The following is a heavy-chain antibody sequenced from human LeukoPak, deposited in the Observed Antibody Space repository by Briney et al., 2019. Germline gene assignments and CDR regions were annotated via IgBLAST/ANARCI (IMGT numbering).Heavy chain of an antibody. Sequence: ASVKVSXKASGYTFTGYYMHWVRQAPGQGLEWMGRINPNSGGTKYAKKFHGRVTMTRDTSIRPAYMELSRLRSDDTAVYYCARGTIRGVVVTATFDYWGQGTLVTVSS. CDR3: ARGTIRGVVVTATFDY. D-gene: IGHD2-21*02. V-gene: IGHV1-2*06. CDR2: INPNSGGT. J-gene: IGHJ4*02. CDR1: GYTFTGYY.